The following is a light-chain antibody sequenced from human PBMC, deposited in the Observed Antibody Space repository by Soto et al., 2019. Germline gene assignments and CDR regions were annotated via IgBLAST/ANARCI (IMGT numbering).Light chain of an antibody. V-gene: IGKV3-11*01. CDR3: QQRSNWPPGSYT. Sequence: EIVLTQSPATLSLSPGERATLSCRASQSVSSYLAWYQQKPGQATRLLIYAASNRATGIPARFSGSVSGTDFALTISSLAPEDFTVYYCQQRSNWPPGSYTFGQGTKLEIK. CDR1: QSVSSY. CDR2: AAS. J-gene: IGKJ2*01.